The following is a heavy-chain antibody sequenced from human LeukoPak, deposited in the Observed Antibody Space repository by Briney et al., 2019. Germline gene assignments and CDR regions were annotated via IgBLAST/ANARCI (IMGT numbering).Heavy chain of an antibody. CDR3: ARDRGWAVAGTDYYYYGMDV. V-gene: IGHV1-8*01. CDR1: GYTFTSYD. CDR2: MNPNSGNT. J-gene: IGHJ6*02. D-gene: IGHD6-19*01. Sequence: ASVKVSCKASGYTFTSYDINRVRQATGQGFEWMGWMNPNSGNTGYAQKFQGRVTMTRNTSISTAYMELSSLRSEDTAVYYCARDRGWAVAGTDYYYYGMDVWGQGTTVTVSS.